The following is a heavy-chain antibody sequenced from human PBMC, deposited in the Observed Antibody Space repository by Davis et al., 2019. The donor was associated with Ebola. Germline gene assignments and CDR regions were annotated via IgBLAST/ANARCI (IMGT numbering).Heavy chain of an antibody. CDR3: AREPSWYSSSWSDYYYYYGMDV. Sequence: AASVKVSCKASGYTFTSYTMHWVRQAPGQRLEWMGWINAGNGDTKYSQKFRGRVTITRDTSASTSYMELSSLRSEDTAVFYCAREPSWYSSSWSDYYYYYGMDVWGQGTTVTVSS. CDR1: GYTFTSYT. D-gene: IGHD6-13*01. CDR2: INAGNGDT. V-gene: IGHV1-3*01. J-gene: IGHJ6*02.